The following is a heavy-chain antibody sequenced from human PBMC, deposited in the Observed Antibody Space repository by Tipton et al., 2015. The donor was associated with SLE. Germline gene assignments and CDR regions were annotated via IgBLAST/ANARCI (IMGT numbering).Heavy chain of an antibody. D-gene: IGHD3-10*01. CDR3: ARVRATVVRAVKYYFYGMDV. CDR2: ISSNGGST. Sequence: SLRLSCAASGFTFSSYAMHWVRQAPGKGLEYVSAISSNGGSTYYADSVKGRFTISRDNSKNTLYLQMSSLRAEDTAVYYCARVRATVVRAVKYYFYGMDVWGQGTTVTVSS. V-gene: IGHV3-64D*09. CDR1: GFTFSSYA. J-gene: IGHJ6*02.